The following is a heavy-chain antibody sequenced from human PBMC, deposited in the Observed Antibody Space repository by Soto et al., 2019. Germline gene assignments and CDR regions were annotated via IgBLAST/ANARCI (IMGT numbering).Heavy chain of an antibody. CDR3: AKEGSYYDSSGYFDY. V-gene: IGHV3-30*18. D-gene: IGHD3-22*01. CDR2: ISYDGSNK. Sequence: QVQLVESGGGVVQPGRSLRLSCEASGFTFSSYGMHWVRQAPGKGLEWVAVISYDGSNKYYADYVKGRFTISRDNSKNTLYLQMNSLRAEDTAVYYCAKEGSYYDSSGYFDYWGQGTLVTVSS. J-gene: IGHJ4*02. CDR1: GFTFSSYG.